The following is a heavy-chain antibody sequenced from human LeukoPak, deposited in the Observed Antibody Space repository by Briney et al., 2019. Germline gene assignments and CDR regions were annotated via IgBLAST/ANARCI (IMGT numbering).Heavy chain of an antibody. D-gene: IGHD2-15*01. J-gene: IGHJ6*02. Sequence: ASVKVSCKASGYTVTSYDINWVRQATGQGLEWMGWMNPNSGNTGYAQKFQGRVTMTRNTSISTAYMEFSSLRSEDTAVYYCARGWTVAAKGYYYYYGMDVWGQGTTVTVSS. CDR2: MNPNSGNT. CDR3: ARGWTVAAKGYYYYYGMDV. V-gene: IGHV1-8*01. CDR1: GYTVTSYD.